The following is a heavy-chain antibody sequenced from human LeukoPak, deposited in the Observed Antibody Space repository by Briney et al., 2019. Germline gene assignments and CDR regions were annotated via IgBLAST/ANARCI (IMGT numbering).Heavy chain of an antibody. D-gene: IGHD5-18*01. J-gene: IGHJ5*02. CDR2: ISSSGSTI. CDR3: ARGDTAMVKRWFDP. V-gene: IGHV3-48*03. Sequence: GGSLRPSCAASGFTFSSYEMNWVRQAPGKGLEWVSYISSSGSTIYYADSVKGRFTISRDNAKNSLYLQMNSLRAEDTAVYYCARGDTAMVKRWFDPWGQGTLVTVSS. CDR1: GFTFSSYE.